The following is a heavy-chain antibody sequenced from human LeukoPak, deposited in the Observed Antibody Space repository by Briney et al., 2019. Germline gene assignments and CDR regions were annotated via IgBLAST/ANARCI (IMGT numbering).Heavy chain of an antibody. CDR1: GFTFDDYA. J-gene: IGHJ4*02. Sequence: GGSLRLSCAASGFTFDDYAMHWVRQAPGKGLEWVSGISWNSGSIGYVDSVKGRFTISRDNAKKSLYLEMNSLRVEDTAVYYCASWEGSSWFDYWGQGTLVTVSS. V-gene: IGHV3-9*01. CDR3: ASWEGSSWFDY. CDR2: ISWNSGSI. D-gene: IGHD6-13*01.